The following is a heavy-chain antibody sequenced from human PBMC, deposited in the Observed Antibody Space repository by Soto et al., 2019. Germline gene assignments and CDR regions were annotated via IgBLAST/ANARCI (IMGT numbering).Heavy chain of an antibody. CDR1: GYTFTGYY. CDR3: ARAYDIMETYFDS. CDR2: INPNSGGT. D-gene: IGHD3-22*01. J-gene: IGHJ4*02. Sequence: ASVKVSCKASGYTFTGYYMHWVRQAPGQGLEWMGWINPNSGGTNYAQKFQGRVTMTRDTSKNLFSLKLTSVTAADTAVYYCARAYDIMETYFDSWGQGTLVTVSS. V-gene: IGHV1-2*02.